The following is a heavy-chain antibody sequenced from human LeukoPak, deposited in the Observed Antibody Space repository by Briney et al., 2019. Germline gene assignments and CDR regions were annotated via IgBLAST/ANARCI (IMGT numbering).Heavy chain of an antibody. CDR2: IVVGSGNT. D-gene: IGHD3-3*01. J-gene: IGHJ5*02. CDR3: AARHYDFWSGYYYWFDP. CDR1: GFTFTSSA. V-gene: IGHV1-58*01. Sequence: SVKVSCKASGFTFTSSAVQWVRQARGQRLEWIGWIVVGSGNTNYAQKFQERVTITRDMSTSTAYMELSSLRSEDTAVYYCAARHYDFWSGYYYWFDPWGQGTLVTVSS.